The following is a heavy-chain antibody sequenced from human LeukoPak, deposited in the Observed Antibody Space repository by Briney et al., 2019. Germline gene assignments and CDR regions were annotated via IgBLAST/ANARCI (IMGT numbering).Heavy chain of an antibody. CDR2: IIPIFGTA. CDR3: ARGWDYDSGGRPTAYVY. Sequence: SVKVSCKASGGTFSSYAISWVRQAPGQGLEWMGGIIPIFGTANYAQKFQGKVTITADESTSTAYMELSSLRSEDTAVYYCARGWDYDSGGRPTAYVYWGQGALVSVSS. J-gene: IGHJ4*02. V-gene: IGHV1-69*13. D-gene: IGHD3-22*01. CDR1: GGTFSSYA.